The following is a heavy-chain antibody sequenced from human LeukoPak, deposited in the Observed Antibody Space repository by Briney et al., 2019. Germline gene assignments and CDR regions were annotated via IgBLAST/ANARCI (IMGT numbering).Heavy chain of an antibody. CDR3: ASGYSSGWYGSWDY. D-gene: IGHD6-19*01. J-gene: IGHJ4*02. V-gene: IGHV1-24*01. Sequence: ASVKVSCKVSGYTLTELSMHWLRQAPGKGLEWMGGFDPEDGETIYAQKFQGRVTMTEDTSTDTAYMELSSLRSEDTAVYYCASGYSSGWYGSWDYWGQGTLVTVSS. CDR2: FDPEDGET. CDR1: GYTLTELS.